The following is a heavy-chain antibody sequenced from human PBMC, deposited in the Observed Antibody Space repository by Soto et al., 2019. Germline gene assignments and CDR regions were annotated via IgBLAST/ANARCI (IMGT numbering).Heavy chain of an antibody. V-gene: IGHV5-10-1*01. J-gene: IGHJ5*02. Sequence: GESLKISCKGFGYTFTSFWISWVRQMPGKGLEWMGRIDPSDSYTNYSPSFQGHVSISADKSISPAYLPWSSLKASDTAIYYCARLYCTSAPCDSGLDPWGQGTLVTVSS. CDR2: IDPSDSYT. CDR1: GYTFTSFW. D-gene: IGHD2-8*02. CDR3: ARLYCTSAPCDSGLDP.